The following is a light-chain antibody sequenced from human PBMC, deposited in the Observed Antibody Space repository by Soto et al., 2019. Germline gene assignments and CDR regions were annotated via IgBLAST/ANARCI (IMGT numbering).Light chain of an antibody. CDR2: AAS. Sequence: AIRMTQSPSSLSASTGDRVTITCRASQGIRSYLAWYQQKPGKAPKLLIYAASTLQSGVPSRFSGSGSGTDFTLTISCLESEDFATDYCQQYYSYPLTSGGGTKVEIK. CDR1: QGIRSY. J-gene: IGKJ4*01. CDR3: QQYYSYPLT. V-gene: IGKV1-8*01.